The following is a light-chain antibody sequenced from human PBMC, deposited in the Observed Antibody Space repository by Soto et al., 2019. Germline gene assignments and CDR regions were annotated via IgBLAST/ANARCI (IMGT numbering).Light chain of an antibody. J-gene: IGKJ4*01. CDR2: GAS. Sequence: EIVLTQSPGTLSLSPGERATLSCRASESVSDNYLAWYQQRSGQAPRLVIYGASSRASAVPDRFSGSGSGAVLPLTLRRLEQDYFAVNYCPQYGSSPITFGGGTKVDIK. CDR3: PQYGSSPIT. CDR1: ESVSDNY. V-gene: IGKV3-20*01.